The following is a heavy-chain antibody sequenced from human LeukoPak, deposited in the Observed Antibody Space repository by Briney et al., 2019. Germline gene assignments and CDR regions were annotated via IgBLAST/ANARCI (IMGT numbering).Heavy chain of an antibody. CDR3: ARAGYCGSTRCSSPNPFDI. Sequence: ASVKVSCKSSGYMFTGYYIHWVRQAPGQGLEWMGWINADSGGTNYAQKFQGRVTMTRETSISAAYMEISGLTSDDTAMYYCARAGYCGSTRCSSPNPFDIWGQGTMVTVSS. CDR2: INADSGGT. J-gene: IGHJ3*02. V-gene: IGHV1-2*02. D-gene: IGHD2-2*01. CDR1: GYMFTGYY.